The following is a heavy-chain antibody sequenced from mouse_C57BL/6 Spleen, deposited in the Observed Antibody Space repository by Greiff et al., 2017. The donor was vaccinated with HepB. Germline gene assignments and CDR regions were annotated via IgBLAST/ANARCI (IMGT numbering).Heavy chain of an antibody. J-gene: IGHJ1*03. CDR3: ARNYYSNDWYFDV. Sequence: VMLVESGAELVRPGTSVKVSCKASGYAFTNYLIEWVKQRPGQGLEWIGVINPGSGGTNYNEKFKGKATLTADKSSSTAYMQLSSLTSEDSAVYFCARNYYSNDWYFDVWGTGTTVTVSS. V-gene: IGHV1-54*01. CDR1: GYAFTNYL. CDR2: INPGSGGT. D-gene: IGHD2-5*01.